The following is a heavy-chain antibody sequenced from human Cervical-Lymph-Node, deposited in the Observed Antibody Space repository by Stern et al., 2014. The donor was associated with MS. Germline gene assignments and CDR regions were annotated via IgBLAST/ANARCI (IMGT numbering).Heavy chain of an antibody. V-gene: IGHV1-8*01. CDR2: MNPNSGNT. CDR3: ARVVTADWYFDL. Sequence: VHLVESGAEVKKPGASVKVSCKASGYTFTSYDINWVRQATGHGLEWMGWMNPNSGNTGYAQKFQGRVTMTRNTSISTAYMELSSLRSEDTAVYYCARVVTADWYFDLWGRGTLVTVSS. J-gene: IGHJ2*01. D-gene: IGHD2-21*02. CDR1: GYTFTSYD.